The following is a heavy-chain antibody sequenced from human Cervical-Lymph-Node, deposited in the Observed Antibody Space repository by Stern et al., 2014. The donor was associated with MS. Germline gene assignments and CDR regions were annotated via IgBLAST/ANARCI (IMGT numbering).Heavy chain of an antibody. D-gene: IGHD6-6*01. J-gene: IGHJ3*02. CDR1: GFSLTTSGMC. CDR3: ARFYSSSSFADAFGI. CDR2: IDWDDDK. V-gene: IGHV2-70*01. Sequence: QVTLRESGPALVKPTQTLTLTCTFSGFSLTTSGMCVSWIRQPPGKALEWLAFIDWDDDKSYNTSLKTRLTISKDTSKNQVVLTMTNMDPVDTATYYCARFYSSSSFADAFGIWGQGTMVTVSS.